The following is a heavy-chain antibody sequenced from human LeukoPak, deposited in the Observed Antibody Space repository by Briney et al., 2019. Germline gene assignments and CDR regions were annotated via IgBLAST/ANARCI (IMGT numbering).Heavy chain of an antibody. CDR1: GYSISSGYY. J-gene: IGHJ4*02. Sequence: KSSETLSLTCTVSGYSISSGYYWGWIRQPPGKGLEWIGSIYHSGSTYYNPSLKSRVTISVDTSKNQFSLKLSSVTAADTAVYYCARDSPLFPYDSSGQSTFDYWGQGTLVTVSS. CDR3: ARDSPLFPYDSSGQSTFDY. CDR2: IYHSGST. D-gene: IGHD3-22*01. V-gene: IGHV4-38-2*02.